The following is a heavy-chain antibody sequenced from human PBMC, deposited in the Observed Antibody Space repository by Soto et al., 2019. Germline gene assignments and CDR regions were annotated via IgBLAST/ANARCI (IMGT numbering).Heavy chain of an antibody. CDR1: GFSLRTSGVG. V-gene: IGHV2-5*02. CDR3: AHKGPEDWPLDY. J-gene: IGHJ4*02. CDR2: IYWDDSK. D-gene: IGHD3-9*01. Sequence: QITLKESGPTLVRPTQTLTLTCAFSGFSLRTSGVGVGWIRQPPGKALEWLAVIYWDDSKHYSPSLRSRLTITKDPSKNQVVLTMTNMDPMDTGTYYCAHKGPEDWPLDYWGQGTLVTVSS.